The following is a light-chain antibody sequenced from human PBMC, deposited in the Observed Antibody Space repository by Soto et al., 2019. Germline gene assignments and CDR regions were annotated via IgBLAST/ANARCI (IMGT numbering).Light chain of an antibody. V-gene: IGKV3-20*01. CDR2: AAS. J-gene: IGKJ3*01. Sequence: EIVLTQSPGTLSLSPGERATLSCRASQSVSSSYLAWYQQKPGQAPRLLIYAASSRATGIPDRFSGSGSGTDFTLTISRLEPEDFALYYCQQYDSSPLTFGPGTQVDIK. CDR3: QQYDSSPLT. CDR1: QSVSSSY.